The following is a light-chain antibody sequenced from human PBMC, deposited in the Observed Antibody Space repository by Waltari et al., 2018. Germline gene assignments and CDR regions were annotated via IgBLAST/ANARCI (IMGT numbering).Light chain of an antibody. CDR1: QDISAW. CDR2: DTS. J-gene: IGKJ1*01. V-gene: IGKV1D-16*01. CDR3: QQYDEIPPT. Sequence: DVQMTQSPASLSASVGDKVTITCRASQDISAWVAWYHQIPGKPPEALIIDTSTLQNGVPSTFSGTGSGPDYTLTISSLRPEDFGTYYCQQYDEIPPTFGQGTKVE.